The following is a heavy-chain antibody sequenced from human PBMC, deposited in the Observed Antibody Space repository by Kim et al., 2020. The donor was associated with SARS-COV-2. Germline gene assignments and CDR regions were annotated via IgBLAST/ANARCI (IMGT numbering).Heavy chain of an antibody. CDR1: GFTFSSYA. J-gene: IGHJ3*02. CDR2: ISGSGGST. CDR3: VKRIPQGTRAVVGTGVEWDACDI. D-gene: IGHD6-19*01. Sequence: GGSLRLSCAASGFTFSSYAMSWVRQAPGKGLEWVSAISGSGGSTYYADSVKGRFTISRDNSKNTLYLQMNSLRAEDTAVYYCVKRIPQGTRAVVGTGVEWDACDIWGQGTMVTVSS. V-gene: IGHV3-23*01.